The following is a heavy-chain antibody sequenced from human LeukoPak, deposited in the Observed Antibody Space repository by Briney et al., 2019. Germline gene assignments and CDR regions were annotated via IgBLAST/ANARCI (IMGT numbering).Heavy chain of an antibody. CDR1: GLTISGYW. D-gene: IGHD3-16*01. CDR2: INSDGSRT. V-gene: IGHV3-74*01. J-gene: IGHJ4*02. Sequence: GGSLRLSCAASGLTISGYWMQWVRQAPGKGLVWVSGINSDGSRTGYADSVKGRFTISRDNSKTTLYLQMNSLRAEDTAVYYCAKREGYGSIDYWGQGTLVTVSS. CDR3: AKREGYGSIDY.